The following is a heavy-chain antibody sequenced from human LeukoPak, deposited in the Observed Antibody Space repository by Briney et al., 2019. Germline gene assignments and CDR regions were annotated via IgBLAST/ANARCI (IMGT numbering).Heavy chain of an antibody. CDR1: GYTFINYW. D-gene: IGHD3-22*01. V-gene: IGHV5-51*01. J-gene: IGHJ4*02. CDR2: IYPGDSDT. Sequence: GESLKISCKGSGYTFINYWIGWVRQMPGKGLEWMGIIYPGDSDTRYSPSFQGQVIISADKSISTAYLQWSSLKASDTAMYYCARFSYDSSAYRDYWGQGTLVTVSS. CDR3: ARFSYDSSAYRDY.